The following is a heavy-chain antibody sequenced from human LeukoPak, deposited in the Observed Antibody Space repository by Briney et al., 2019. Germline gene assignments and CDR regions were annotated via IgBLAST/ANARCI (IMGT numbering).Heavy chain of an antibody. J-gene: IGHJ6*02. D-gene: IGHD6-19*01. V-gene: IGHV6-1*01. Sequence: SQTLSLTCAISGDSFSSNSAAWNWIRQSPSRGLEWLGSTYYRSKWYNDYAVSVKSRITINPDTSKNQFSLQLNSVTPEDTAVYYCARDQWLVNYYYYGMDVWGQGTTVTVSS. CDR3: ARDQWLVNYYYYGMDV. CDR1: GDSFSSNSAA. CDR2: TYYRSKWYN.